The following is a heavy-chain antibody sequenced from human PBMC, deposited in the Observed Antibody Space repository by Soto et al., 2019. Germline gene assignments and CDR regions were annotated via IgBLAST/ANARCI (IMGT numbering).Heavy chain of an antibody. CDR1: GYSFTSYG. V-gene: IGHV5-10-1*01. CDR2: IDPSDSYT. J-gene: IGHJ5*02. Sequence: PGESLKISCKGSGYSFTSYGISWVRQMPGKGLEWMGRIDPSDSYTNYSPSFQGHVTISADKSISTAYLQWSSLKASDTAMYYCARLRYFDWSSKNWFDPWGQGTLVTV. D-gene: IGHD3-9*01. CDR3: ARLRYFDWSSKNWFDP.